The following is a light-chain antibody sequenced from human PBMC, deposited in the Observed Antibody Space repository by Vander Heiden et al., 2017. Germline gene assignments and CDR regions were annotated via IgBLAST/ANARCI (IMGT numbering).Light chain of an antibody. J-gene: IGLJ1*01. CDR1: SSNIGAGDE. CDR2: GNS. CDR3: QSYDSSLSAPYV. Sequence: QSVLTPPPSVSGAPGQSVTISCTGSSSNIGAGDEEHWYQQLPVTAPKLLIYGNSKRHSGVPDRFSGSKSGTSASLAITGLQAEDEADYYGQSYDSSLSAPYVFGTGTKVTVL. V-gene: IGLV1-40*01.